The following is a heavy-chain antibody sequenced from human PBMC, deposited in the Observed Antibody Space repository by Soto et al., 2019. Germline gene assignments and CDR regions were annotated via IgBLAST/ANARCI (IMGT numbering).Heavy chain of an antibody. CDR1: GGSISSSNW. Sequence: SENLSLTCAVSGGSISSSNWWSWVRHPPGKGLEWIGEVYPSGSTNYNPSLKSRVTISVDKSKNQFSLKLSSATAAATAVDYCAIMYGSSANRMCWSVPWGQATLVTAPQ. CDR3: AIMYGSSANRMCWSVP. J-gene: IGHJ5*02. CDR2: VYPSGST. V-gene: IGHV4-4*02. D-gene: IGHD6-13*01.